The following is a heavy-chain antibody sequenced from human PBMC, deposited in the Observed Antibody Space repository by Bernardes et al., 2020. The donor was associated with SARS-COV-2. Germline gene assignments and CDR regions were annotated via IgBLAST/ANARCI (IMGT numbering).Heavy chain of an antibody. CDR2: ISGSGGST. D-gene: IGHD3-3*01. V-gene: IGHV3-23*01. J-gene: IGHJ4*02. CDR3: AKEAHAYDFWSGYFIYGDFDY. CDR1: GFTFSSYA. Sequence: GGSLRLSCAASGFTFSSYAMSWVRQAPGKGLEWVSAISGSGGSTYYADSVKGRFTISRDNSKNTLYLQMNSLRAEDTAVYYCAKEAHAYDFWSGYFIYGDFDYWGQGTLVTVSS.